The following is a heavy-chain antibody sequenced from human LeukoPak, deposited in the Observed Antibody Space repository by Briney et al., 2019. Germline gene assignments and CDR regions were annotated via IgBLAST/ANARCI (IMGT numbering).Heavy chain of an antibody. Sequence: SETLSLTCTVSGGSISSYYWRWIRQPAGKGLEWIGRIYTSGSTNYNPSLKSRVTMSVDTSKNQFSLKLSSVTAADTAVYYCARSLLWFGELSPWGQGTLVTVSS. D-gene: IGHD3-10*01. J-gene: IGHJ5*02. V-gene: IGHV4-4*07. CDR3: ARSLLWFGELSP. CDR1: GGSISSYY. CDR2: IYTSGST.